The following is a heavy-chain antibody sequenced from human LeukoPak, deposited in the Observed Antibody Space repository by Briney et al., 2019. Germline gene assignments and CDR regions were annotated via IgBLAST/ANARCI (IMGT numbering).Heavy chain of an antibody. D-gene: IGHD2-21*01. Sequence: SETLSLTCSVSGVSISSSSYYWGWIRQLPGKGLEWIGSIYYSGSTYYNPSLKSRVTISVDTSKNQFSLKLSSVTAADTAVYYCARLWSSGGYFDYWGQGTLVTVSS. J-gene: IGHJ4*02. CDR2: IYYSGST. CDR3: ARLWSSGGYFDY. V-gene: IGHV4-39*01. CDR1: GVSISSSSYY.